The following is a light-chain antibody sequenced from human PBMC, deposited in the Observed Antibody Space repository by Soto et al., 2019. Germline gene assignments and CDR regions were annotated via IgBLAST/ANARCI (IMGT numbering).Light chain of an antibody. J-gene: IGKJ4*01. CDR3: QQRASWPLT. CDR1: QSASGY. V-gene: IGKV3-11*01. CDR2: DAS. Sequence: EIVLTQSPATLSLSPGERATLSCRASQSASGYLAWYQQKPGQAPRLLIYDASNRATGIPARFSGSGSGTDFTLTISRLEPEDFAVYYCQQRASWPLTFGGGTKVEIK.